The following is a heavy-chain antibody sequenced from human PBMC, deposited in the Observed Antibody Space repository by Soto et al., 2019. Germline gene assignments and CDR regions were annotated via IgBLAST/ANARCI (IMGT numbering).Heavy chain of an antibody. CDR3: ARADFWSGYYIEY. V-gene: IGHV3-74*01. J-gene: IGHJ4*02. D-gene: IGHD3-3*01. Sequence: ASLRLSCAGPGFTFSSYWMHWVRQAPGEGLVWVSRLNGDGSSTSYADSVKGRFTISRDNAKNTLYLQTNSLRVEDTAMYYCARADFWSGYYIEYWGQGTLVTVSS. CDR1: GFTFSSYW. CDR2: LNGDGSST.